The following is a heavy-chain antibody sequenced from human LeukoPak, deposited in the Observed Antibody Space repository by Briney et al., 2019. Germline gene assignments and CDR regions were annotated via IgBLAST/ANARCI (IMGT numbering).Heavy chain of an antibody. CDR1: GFTVGSNY. J-gene: IGHJ4*02. CDR3: ARRRGTDYYFDY. CDR2: IYSGGTT. V-gene: IGHV3-66*01. D-gene: IGHD3-16*01. Sequence: PGGSLRLSCAASGFTVGSNYMSWVRQAPGKGLEWVSVIYSGGTTYYADSVKGRFTISRDNSKNTLYLQMNSLRVEDTAVYYCARRRGTDYYFDYWGQGTLVTVSS.